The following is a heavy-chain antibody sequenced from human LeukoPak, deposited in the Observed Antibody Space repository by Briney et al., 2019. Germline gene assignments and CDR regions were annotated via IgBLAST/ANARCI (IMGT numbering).Heavy chain of an antibody. CDR1: GFTFSSYN. D-gene: IGHD2-2*01. CDR2: ISSSGTI. V-gene: IGHV3-48*02. J-gene: IGHJ6*02. CDR3: ARDFGRTSDWQPRLYYGMDV. Sequence: PGGSLRLSCAASGFTFSSYNMNWVRQAPGKGLEWVSYISSSGTIYYADSVKGRFTISRDNAKNSLYLQMQSLRDEDTAVYYCARDFGRTSDWQPRLYYGMDVWGQGTTVTVSS.